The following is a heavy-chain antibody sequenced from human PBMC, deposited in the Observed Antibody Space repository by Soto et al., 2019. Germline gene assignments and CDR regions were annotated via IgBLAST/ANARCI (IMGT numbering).Heavy chain of an antibody. D-gene: IGHD2-8*01. CDR3: EFDLNAGLVYFGN. CDR2: IIPILGLP. J-gene: IGHJ4*02. Sequence: QVQLVQSGAEVKKPGSSMKVSCKVSGDTLSTYTISWVRQAPGQGLEWMGRIIPILGLPNHSQKFQGRVTFTADKSTSTSDLEMPGLRSEDTAVYYWEFDLNAGLVYFGNWGQGTLVTVSS. CDR1: GDTLSTYT. V-gene: IGHV1-69*02.